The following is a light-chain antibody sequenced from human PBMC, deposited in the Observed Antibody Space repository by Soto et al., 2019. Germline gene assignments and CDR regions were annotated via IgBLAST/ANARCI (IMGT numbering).Light chain of an antibody. V-gene: IGKV3-15*01. Sequence: EIVSTQSPSTPSVSPGERATLSCRASQSININLAWYQQKPGQAPRLLIYGASTRATGLPARFSGSGSGTEFTLIISSLHSEDSAVYYCQQYDNWPITFGQGTRLEIK. CDR3: QQYDNWPIT. CDR2: GAS. J-gene: IGKJ5*01. CDR1: QSININ.